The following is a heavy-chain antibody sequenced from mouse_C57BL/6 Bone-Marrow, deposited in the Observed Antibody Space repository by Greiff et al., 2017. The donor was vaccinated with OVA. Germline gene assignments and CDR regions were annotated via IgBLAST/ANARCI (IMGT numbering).Heavy chain of an antibody. V-gene: IGHV1-82*01. Sequence: QVQLQQSGPELVKPGASVKISCKASGYAFSSTWMNWVKQRPGKGLEWIGRIYPGDGDTNYNGKFKGKATLTADKSSSTAYMQLSSLTSEDSAVYFCARFDYGSSHYAMDYWGQGTSVTVSS. CDR1: GYAFSSTW. CDR3: ARFDYGSSHYAMDY. D-gene: IGHD1-1*01. CDR2: IYPGDGDT. J-gene: IGHJ4*01.